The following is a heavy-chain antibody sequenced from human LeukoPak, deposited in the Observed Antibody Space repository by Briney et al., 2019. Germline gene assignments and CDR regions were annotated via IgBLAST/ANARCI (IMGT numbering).Heavy chain of an antibody. V-gene: IGHV4-39*07. Sequence: SETLSLTCTVSGGSITNTGAYWVWIRQSPGKGLEWIGSIYYSGSAYYTPSLRSRVTISVATSKSLFSLTLSSVTAADTAVYYCARGTGPSGTAFDYWGQGILVTVSS. CDR2: IYYSGSA. CDR1: GGSITNTGAY. D-gene: IGHD2-2*01. J-gene: IGHJ4*02. CDR3: ARGTGPSGTAFDY.